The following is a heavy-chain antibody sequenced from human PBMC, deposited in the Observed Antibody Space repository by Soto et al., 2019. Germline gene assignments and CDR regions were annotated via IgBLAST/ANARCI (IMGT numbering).Heavy chain of an antibody. D-gene: IGHD3-3*01. CDR2: IYYSGST. CDR1: GGSVSSGSYY. J-gene: IGHJ3*02. V-gene: IGHV4-61*01. CDR3: ARDTPPDFWSGYIDQAFDI. Sequence: SETLSLTCTVSGGSVSSGSYYWSWIRQPPGKGLEWIGYIYYSGSTNYNPSLKSRVTISVDTSKNQFSLKLSSVTAADTAVYYCARDTPPDFWSGYIDQAFDIWGQGTMVTVSS.